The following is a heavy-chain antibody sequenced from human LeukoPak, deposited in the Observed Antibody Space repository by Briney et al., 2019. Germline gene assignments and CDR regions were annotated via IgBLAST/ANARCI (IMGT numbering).Heavy chain of an antibody. J-gene: IGHJ4*02. D-gene: IGHD3-9*01. CDR3: ARTYYDILIIDY. V-gene: IGHV4-59*01. CDR1: GGSFSGYY. CDR2: IYYSGST. Sequence: SETLSLTCAVYGGSFSGYYWSWIRQPPGKGLEWIGYIYYSGSTNYNPSLKSRVTISVDTSKNQFSLRLSSVTAADTAVYYCARTYYDILIIDYWGQGTLVTVSS.